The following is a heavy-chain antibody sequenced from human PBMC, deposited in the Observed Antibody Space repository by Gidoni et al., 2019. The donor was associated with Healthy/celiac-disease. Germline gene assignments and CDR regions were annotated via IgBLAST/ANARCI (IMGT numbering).Heavy chain of an antibody. CDR2: IWYDGSNK. Sequence: EWVAVIWYDGSNKYYADSVKGRFTISRDNSKNTLYLQMNSLRAEDTAVYYCARGMTDGMDVWGQGTTVTGSS. CDR3: ARGMTDGMDV. V-gene: IGHV3-33*01. D-gene: IGHD2-21*02. J-gene: IGHJ6*02.